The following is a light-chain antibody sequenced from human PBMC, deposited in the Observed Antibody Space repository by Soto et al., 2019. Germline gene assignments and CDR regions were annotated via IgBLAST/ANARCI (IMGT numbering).Light chain of an antibody. CDR3: QQRNNWPIT. Sequence: DIVLTQSPATLSLSPGERATLSCRTSQTIRGLLNWYQQRPGHAPRPLIYDTSNRATDIPARFSGSGSGTDFILTISSLDPEDFGVYFCQQRNNWPITFGQGSRLDIK. CDR1: QTIRGL. J-gene: IGKJ5*01. CDR2: DTS. V-gene: IGKV3-11*01.